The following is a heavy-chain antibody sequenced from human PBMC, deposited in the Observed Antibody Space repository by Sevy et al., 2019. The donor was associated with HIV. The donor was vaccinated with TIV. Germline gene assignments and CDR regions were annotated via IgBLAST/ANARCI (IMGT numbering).Heavy chain of an antibody. Sequence: GGSLRLSCAASGFTFSSYGMHWVRQAPGKGLEWVAVISYDGSNKYYADSVKGRFTISRDNSKNTLYLQMNSLKAEDTAVYYCAKDETYYDILTGYYPYYYYGMDVWGQGTTVTVSS. J-gene: IGHJ6*02. CDR2: ISYDGSNK. CDR3: AKDETYYDILTGYYPYYYYGMDV. D-gene: IGHD3-9*01. CDR1: GFTFSSYG. V-gene: IGHV3-30*18.